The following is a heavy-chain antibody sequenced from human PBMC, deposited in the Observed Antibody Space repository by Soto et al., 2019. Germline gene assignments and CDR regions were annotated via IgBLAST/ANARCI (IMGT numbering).Heavy chain of an antibody. CDR1: GGSINSYY. V-gene: IGHV4-59*12. Sequence: SETLSLTCTVSGGSINSYYWSWIRQPPGKGLEWIGFIYYSGSTNYNPSLKSRVTISLDTSKDQFSLNLSSVTAADTAVYYCARVYYSSGTYRRPMDVWGKGTTVTVSS. J-gene: IGHJ6*03. CDR3: ARVYYSSGTYRRPMDV. CDR2: IYYSGST. D-gene: IGHD3-10*01.